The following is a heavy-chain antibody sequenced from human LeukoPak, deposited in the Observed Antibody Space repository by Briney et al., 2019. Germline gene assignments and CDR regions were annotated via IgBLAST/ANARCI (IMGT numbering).Heavy chain of an antibody. Sequence: SETLSLTCIVSGGSISPYYWTWIRQPPGKGLEWIGYIYHSDNTNYSPSLKSRVTISVDTSKNQLSLKLNSVTAADTAVYYCARVVTMVREITSDTFDIWGQGTMVTVSS. J-gene: IGHJ3*02. V-gene: IGHV4-59*01. D-gene: IGHD3-10*01. CDR3: ARVVTMVREITSDTFDI. CDR2: IYHSDNT. CDR1: GGSISPYY.